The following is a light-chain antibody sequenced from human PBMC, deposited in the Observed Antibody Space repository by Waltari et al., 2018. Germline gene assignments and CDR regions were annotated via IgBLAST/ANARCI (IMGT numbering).Light chain of an antibody. Sequence: QSALTQPASVSGSPGPSLTISCTGTSSDVGGHNYVSWYQQHPGEVPKLMMYDVTKRPSGVSNRFSGAKSGKTASLTISGLQAEDEAEYYCSSYTSSNTIIFGGGTKVTVL. V-gene: IGLV2-14*03. CDR2: DVT. CDR3: SSYTSSNTII. J-gene: IGLJ2*01. CDR1: SSDVGGHNY.